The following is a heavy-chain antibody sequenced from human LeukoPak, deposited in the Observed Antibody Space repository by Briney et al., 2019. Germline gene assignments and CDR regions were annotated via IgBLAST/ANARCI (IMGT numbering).Heavy chain of an antibody. CDR3: ARAIVVVPAARVGDAFDI. V-gene: IGHV4-31*03. J-gene: IGHJ3*02. D-gene: IGHD2-2*01. CDR1: GGSISSGGYY. Sequence: SQTLSLTCTVSGGSISSGGYYWSWIRQHPGKGLEWIGYIYYSGSTYYNPSLKSRVTISVDTSKNQFSLKLSSVTAADTAVYYCARAIVVVPAARVGDAFDIWGQGTMVTVSS. CDR2: IYYSGST.